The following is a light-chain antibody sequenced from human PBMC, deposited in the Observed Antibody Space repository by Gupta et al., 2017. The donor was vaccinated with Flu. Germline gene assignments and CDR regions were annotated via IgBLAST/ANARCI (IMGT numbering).Light chain of an antibody. V-gene: IGKV1-39*01. J-gene: IGKJ5*01. CDR1: QSINTY. CDR3: QQSDTTPIT. CDR2: AAS. Sequence: PSSLSASIGDRVTITCRASQSINTYLNWYQQKPGKAPQVLIYAASSLQSGVPSKFSGSGSGTDFTLTISRLQPEDFATYFCQQSDTTPITFGQGTRMEIK.